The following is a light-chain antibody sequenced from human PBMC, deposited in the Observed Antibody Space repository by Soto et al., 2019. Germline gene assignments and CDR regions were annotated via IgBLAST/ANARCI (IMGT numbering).Light chain of an antibody. J-gene: IGLJ1*01. CDR3: GTWDSSLSIFV. CDR1: SSNIGAGYD. Sequence: QSVLTQPPSVSGAPGQRVTFSCTGSSSNIGAGYDVHWYLQLPGTAPRLLIYGNTNRPSGVPDRFSGSKSGTSATLGITGLQTGDEADYYCGTWDSSLSIFVFGTGTKVTVL. CDR2: GNT. V-gene: IGLV1-40*01.